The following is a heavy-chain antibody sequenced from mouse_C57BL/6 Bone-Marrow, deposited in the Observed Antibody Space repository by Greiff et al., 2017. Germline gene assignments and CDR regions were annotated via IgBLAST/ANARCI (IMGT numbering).Heavy chain of an antibody. V-gene: IGHV5-9*01. J-gene: IGHJ2*01. D-gene: IGHD1-1*01. CDR2: ISGGGGNT. CDR1: GFTFSSYT. Sequence: EVKVVESGGGLVKPGGSLKLSCAASGFTFSSYTMSWVRQTPEKRLEWVATISGGGGNTYYPDSVKGRFTISSDTAQNTLYLQMSSLKSEDTALYYCARQGIITTVVDFDYWGQGTTLTVSS. CDR3: ARQGIITTVVDFDY.